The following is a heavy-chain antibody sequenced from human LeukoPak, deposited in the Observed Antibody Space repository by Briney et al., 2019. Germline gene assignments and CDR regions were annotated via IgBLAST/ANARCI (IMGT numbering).Heavy chain of an antibody. CDR3: ARVLDCSSTSCYGSRGAFDI. J-gene: IGHJ3*02. Sequence: PSETLSLTCAVYGGSFSGYYWSWIRQPPGKGLEWIGEINHSGSTNYNPSLKSRVTISVDTSKNQFSLKLTSVTAADTAVYYCARVLDCSSTSCYGSRGAFDIWGQGTMVTVSS. CDR2: INHSGST. V-gene: IGHV4-34*01. D-gene: IGHD2-2*01. CDR1: GGSFSGYY.